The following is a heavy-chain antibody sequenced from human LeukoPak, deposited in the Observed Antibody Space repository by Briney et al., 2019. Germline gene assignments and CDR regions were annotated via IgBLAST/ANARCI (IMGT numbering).Heavy chain of an antibody. D-gene: IGHD3-22*01. J-gene: IGHJ3*02. Sequence: AETLSLTCAVYGGSFSGYYWSWIRQPPGKVLEWIGEINHSGSTNYNPSLKSRVTISVDTSKNQFSLKLSSVTAADTAVYYCARPIYYDSSGYGAFDIWGQGTMVTVSS. CDR1: GGSFSGYY. CDR2: INHSGST. V-gene: IGHV4-34*01. CDR3: ARPIYYDSSGYGAFDI.